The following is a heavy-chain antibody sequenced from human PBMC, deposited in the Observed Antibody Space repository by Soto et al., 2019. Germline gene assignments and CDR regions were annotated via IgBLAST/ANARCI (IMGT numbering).Heavy chain of an antibody. D-gene: IGHD3-22*01. CDR2: TYYRSKWYN. CDR1: GDSVSSNSAA. CDR3: ARAPRAMVVVITTVRPYYYGMDV. J-gene: IGHJ6*02. Sequence: SQTLSLTCAISGDSVSSNSAAWNWIRQSPSRGLEWLGRTYYRSKWYNDYAVSVKSRITINPDTSKNQFSLQLNSVTPEDTAVYYCARAPRAMVVVITTVRPYYYGMDVWGQGTTVTVSS. V-gene: IGHV6-1*01.